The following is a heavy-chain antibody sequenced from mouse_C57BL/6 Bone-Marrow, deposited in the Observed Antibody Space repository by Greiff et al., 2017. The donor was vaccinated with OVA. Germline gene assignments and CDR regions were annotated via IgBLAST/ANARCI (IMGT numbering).Heavy chain of an antibody. CDR3: ARAYYSNFFFDY. J-gene: IGHJ2*01. D-gene: IGHD2-5*01. CDR2: IDPSDSYT. CDR1: GYTFTSYW. V-gene: IGHV1-59*01. Sequence: VQLQQPGAELVRPGTSVKLSCKASGYTFTSYWMHWVKQRPGQGLEWIGVIDPSDSYTNYNQKFKGKATLTVDTSSSTAYMQLSSLTSEDSAVYYCARAYYSNFFFDYWGQGTTLTDSS.